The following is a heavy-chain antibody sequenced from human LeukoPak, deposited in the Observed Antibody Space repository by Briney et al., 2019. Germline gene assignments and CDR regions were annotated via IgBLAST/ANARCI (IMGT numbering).Heavy chain of an antibody. J-gene: IGHJ3*02. D-gene: IGHD5-12*01. Sequence: KSSETLSLTCTVSGGSISSSSYYWGWIRQPPGKGLEWIGSIYYSGSTYYNPSLKSRVTISVDTSKNQFSLKLSSVTAADTAVYYCARPSPRATDAFDIWGQGTMVTVSS. CDR3: ARPSPRATDAFDI. CDR2: IYYSGST. V-gene: IGHV4-39*01. CDR1: GGSISSSSYY.